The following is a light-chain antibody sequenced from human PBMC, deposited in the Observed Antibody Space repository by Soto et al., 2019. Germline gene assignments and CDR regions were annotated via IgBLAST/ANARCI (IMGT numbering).Light chain of an antibody. CDR3: TSYSAITLEV. J-gene: IGLJ1*01. CDR2: DVT. Sequence: QSALTQPASVSGSPGQSITISCTGTRSDIGGYNYVSWYQQHPGKAPKLMIFDVTNRPSGVSDRFSGSKSGNTASLTISGLQAEDEADYYCTSYSAITLEVFGPGNKVTVL. CDR1: RSDIGGYNY. V-gene: IGLV2-14*03.